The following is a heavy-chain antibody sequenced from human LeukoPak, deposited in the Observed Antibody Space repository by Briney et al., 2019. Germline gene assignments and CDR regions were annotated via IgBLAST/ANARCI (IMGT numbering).Heavy chain of an antibody. CDR3: AKGAYDYIEIAYFDY. CDR2: IIGSSGST. CDR1: GFTFSNYA. J-gene: IGHJ4*02. Sequence: GGSLRLSCEASGFTFSNYAMSWVRQAPGKGLEWVSLIIGSSGSTFYADSVKGRFTISRDKSKNTLYLQMNSLRAEDTAVYYCAKGAYDYIEIAYFDYWGQGSLVTVSS. V-gene: IGHV3-23*01. D-gene: IGHD5-12*01.